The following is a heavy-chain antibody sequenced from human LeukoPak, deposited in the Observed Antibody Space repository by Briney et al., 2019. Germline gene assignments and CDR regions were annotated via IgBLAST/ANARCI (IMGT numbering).Heavy chain of an antibody. CDR3: TRHRGYYSNYYYYGMDF. CDR2: IRSKANSYAT. V-gene: IGHV3-73*01. J-gene: IGHJ6*02. CDR1: GFTFSGSA. D-gene: IGHD3-22*01. Sequence: GGSLRLSCAASGFTFSGSAMHWVRQASGKGLEWVGRIRSKANSYATAYAASVKGRFTISRDDSKNTAYLQMNSLKTEDTAVYYCTRHRGYYSNYYYYGMDFCGQGTTVTVSS.